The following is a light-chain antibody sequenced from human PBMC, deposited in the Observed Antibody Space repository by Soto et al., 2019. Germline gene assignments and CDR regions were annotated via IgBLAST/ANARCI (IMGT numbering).Light chain of an antibody. V-gene: IGKV3D-15*01. J-gene: IGKJ1*01. CDR3: QQYNNWPQT. CDR2: GAS. Sequence: EIVMRQSPATLSVSPGDRATLSCRASQSVSSNLAWYQQRPGQAPRLLIYGASNRATGIPDRFSGSGSGTEFSLAISNLQSEDFAEYHCQQYNNWPQTFGQRTKVDIK. CDR1: QSVSSN.